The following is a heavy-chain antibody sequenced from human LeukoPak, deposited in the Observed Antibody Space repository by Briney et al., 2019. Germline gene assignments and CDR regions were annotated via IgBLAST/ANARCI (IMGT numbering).Heavy chain of an antibody. D-gene: IGHD3-22*01. CDR1: GFTLSSFG. V-gene: IGHV3-30*03. CDR2: ISDDGSNT. Sequence: PGRSLRLSCTASGFTLSSFGMHWVRQAPGKGLEWVAVISDDGSNTYYADSVKGRFTISRDNSKNTLYLQMNSLRAEDTAVYYCARDKPPPYYYDSSGIFDYWGQGTLVTVSS. J-gene: IGHJ4*02. CDR3: ARDKPPPYYYDSSGIFDY.